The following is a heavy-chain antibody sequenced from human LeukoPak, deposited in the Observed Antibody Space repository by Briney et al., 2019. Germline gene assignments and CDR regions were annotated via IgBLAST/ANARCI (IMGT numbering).Heavy chain of an antibody. CDR2: IKSKTDGGTT. V-gene: IGHV3-15*01. J-gene: IGHJ3*02. Sequence: GGSLRLSCAASGFTFSDYYMSWIRQAPGKGLEWVGRIKSKTDGGTTDYAAPVKGRFTISRDDSKNTLYLQMNSLKTEDTAVYYCTTDRGVGTAFDIWGQGTMVTVSS. CDR1: GFTFSDYY. D-gene: IGHD1-26*01. CDR3: TTDRGVGTAFDI.